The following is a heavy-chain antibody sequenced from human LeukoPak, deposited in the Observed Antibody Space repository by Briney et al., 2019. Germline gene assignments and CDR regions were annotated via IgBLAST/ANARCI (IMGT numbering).Heavy chain of an antibody. CDR3: ARDRGRAAAGRPNWFDP. D-gene: IGHD6-13*01. Sequence: GASVKVSCKASGYTFTGYYMHWVRQAPGQGLGWMGRINPNSGGTNYAQKFQGRVTMTRDTSISTAYMELSRLRSDDTAVYHCARDRGRAAAGRPNWFDPWGQGTLVTVSS. CDR2: INPNSGGT. J-gene: IGHJ5*02. V-gene: IGHV1-2*06. CDR1: GYTFTGYY.